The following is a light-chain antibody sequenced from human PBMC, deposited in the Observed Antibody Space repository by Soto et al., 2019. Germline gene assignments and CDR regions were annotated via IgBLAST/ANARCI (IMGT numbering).Light chain of an antibody. J-gene: IGLJ1*01. CDR3: QAWDSSTEV. CDR2: XXX. Sequence: SYELTQPPSVSVSPGQTASITCSGDKLGDKYACWYQQKPGQSPVLVIXXXXKRPSGIPXRXSXSNSGNTATLTISGTQAXXXADYYCQAWDSSTEVFGTGTKLTVL. CDR1: KLGDKY. V-gene: IGLV3-1*01.